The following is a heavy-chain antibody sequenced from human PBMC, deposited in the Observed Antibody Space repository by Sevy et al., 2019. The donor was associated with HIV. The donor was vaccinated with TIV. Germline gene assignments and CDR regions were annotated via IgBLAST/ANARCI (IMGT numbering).Heavy chain of an antibody. D-gene: IGHD3-16*01. CDR2: IYSGGST. J-gene: IGHJ3*02. V-gene: IGHV3-53*01. Sequence: GESLKISCAASGFTVSSNYMSWVRQAPGKGLEWVSVIYSGGSTYYADSVKGRFTISRDNSKNTLYLQMNSLRAEDTVLYYCARTAYYDYVWGSFGNDALDIWGQGTMVTVSS. CDR1: GFTVSSNY. CDR3: ARTAYYDYVWGSFGNDALDI.